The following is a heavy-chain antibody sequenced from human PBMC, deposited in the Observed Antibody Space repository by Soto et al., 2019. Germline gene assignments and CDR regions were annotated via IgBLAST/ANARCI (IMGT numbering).Heavy chain of an antibody. D-gene: IGHD3-10*01. Sequence: QVQLVQSGSEVKKPGSSVKVSCKASGGPFSSYGLSWVRQAPGHGLEWMGRIIPFGEITNYAQKFTGKVTITAEASTSPAYMERRSLSSDDTAVYYCASEGPGVEFDFWGQGTLVTVSS. CDR1: GGPFSSYG. CDR2: IIPFGEIT. J-gene: IGHJ4*02. V-gene: IGHV1-69*04. CDR3: ASEGPGVEFDF.